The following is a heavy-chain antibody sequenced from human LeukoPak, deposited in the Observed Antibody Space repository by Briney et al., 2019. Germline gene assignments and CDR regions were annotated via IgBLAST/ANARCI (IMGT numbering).Heavy chain of an antibody. CDR3: ARDQCNGGRCYPGWFDT. V-gene: IGHV1-46*01. CDR1: GYTFTSYY. D-gene: IGHD2-15*01. CDR2: INPSGGST. Sequence: GASVKVSCKASGYTFTSYYMHWVRQAPGQGLEWMGIINPSGGSTSYAQKFQGRVTMTRDMSTSTVYMELSSLRSEDTAVYYCARDQCNGGRCYPGWFDTWGQGTLVTVSS. J-gene: IGHJ5*02.